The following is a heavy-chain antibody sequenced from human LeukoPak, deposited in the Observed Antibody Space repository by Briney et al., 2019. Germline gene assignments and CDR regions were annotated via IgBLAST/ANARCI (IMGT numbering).Heavy chain of an antibody. V-gene: IGHV3-48*01. Sequence: GGSLRLSCAASGFTFSSYSMNWVRQAPGKGLEWVSYISSSSSTIYYADSVKGRFTISRDNAKNSLYLQMNSLRAEDTAVYYCARDGSEFYYDSSGLDLWGRGTLVTVSS. CDR3: ARDGSEFYYDSSGLDL. CDR1: GFTFSSYS. J-gene: IGHJ2*01. D-gene: IGHD3-22*01. CDR2: ISSSSSTI.